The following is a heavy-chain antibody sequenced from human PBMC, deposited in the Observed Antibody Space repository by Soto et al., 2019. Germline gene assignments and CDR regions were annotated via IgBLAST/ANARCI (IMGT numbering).Heavy chain of an antibody. Sequence: PGGALRLSYAASGFTFSSYGMHWVRQAPGKGLEWVAVISYDGSNKYYADSVKGRFTISRDNSKNTLYLQMNSLRAEDTAVYYCAKDSGGSCCHFDYWGQGTLVTVSS. V-gene: IGHV3-30*18. CDR3: AKDSGGSCCHFDY. J-gene: IGHJ4*02. CDR1: GFTFSSYG. D-gene: IGHD2-15*01. CDR2: ISYDGSNK.